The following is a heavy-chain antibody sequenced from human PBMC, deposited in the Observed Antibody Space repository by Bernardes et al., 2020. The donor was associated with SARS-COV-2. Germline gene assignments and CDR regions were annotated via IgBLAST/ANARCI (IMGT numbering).Heavy chain of an antibody. V-gene: IGHV3-23*01. CDR2: IDNDVVAT. D-gene: IGHD1-7*01. CDR3: AKFRGAILNNWHYDH. CDR1: GFTFSSYA. Sequence: GGSLRLSCAASGFTFSSYAMSWVRQAPGKGLEWVSTIDNDVVATFYADSVRGRFTISRDNSKNTLYLQMNSLRVEDAAVYYCAKFRGAILNNWHYDHWGQGILVTVSS. J-gene: IGHJ5*02.